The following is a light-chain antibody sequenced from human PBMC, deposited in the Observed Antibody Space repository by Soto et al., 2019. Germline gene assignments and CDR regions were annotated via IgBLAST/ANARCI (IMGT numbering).Light chain of an antibody. CDR2: DVN. CDR3: SSYASSNTLV. V-gene: IGLV2-14*01. J-gene: IGLJ2*01. Sequence: QSALTQPASVSGSPGQSITISCTGTSSDVGGYNYVSWYQQHPDKAPKLMIYDVNYRPSGVSNRFSGSKSGNTASLTISGLQAEDEADYYCSSYASSNTLVFGGGTKVTVL. CDR1: SSDVGGYNY.